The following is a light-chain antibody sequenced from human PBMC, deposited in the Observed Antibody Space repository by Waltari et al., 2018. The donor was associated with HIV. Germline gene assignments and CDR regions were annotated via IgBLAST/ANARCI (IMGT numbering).Light chain of an antibody. J-gene: IGKJ4*01. CDR1: RTVLYNRNY. CDR3: QQYYTLRST. CDR2: WAS. Sequence: DIVMTQSPDSLAVSLGARATVTCTSSRTVLYNRNYLAWYQQKPGQAPKVLIYWASTRAFGVPDRFSGSGSGTDFSLTISRVQADDVVIYYCQQYYTLRSTFGGGTKIEI. V-gene: IGKV4-1*01.